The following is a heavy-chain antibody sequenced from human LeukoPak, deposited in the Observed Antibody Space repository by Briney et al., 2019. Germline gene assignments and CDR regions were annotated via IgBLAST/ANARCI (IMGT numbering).Heavy chain of an antibody. V-gene: IGHV4-34*01. CDR1: GGSFSGYY. D-gene: IGHD5-24*01. Sequence: SETLSLTCAVYGGSFSGYYWSWIRQPPGKGLEWIGEINHSGSTNYNPSLKSRVTLSVDTSKNQFSPKLSSVTAADTAVYYCAREKGGEMATIYFDYWGQGTLVTVSS. CDR3: AREKGGEMATIYFDY. J-gene: IGHJ4*02. CDR2: INHSGST.